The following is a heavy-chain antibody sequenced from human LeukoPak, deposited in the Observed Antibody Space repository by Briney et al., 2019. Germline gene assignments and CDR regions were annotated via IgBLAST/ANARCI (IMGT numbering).Heavy chain of an antibody. CDR2: INHSGST. J-gene: IGHJ5*02. CDR1: GGSFSGYY. Sequence: SETLSLTCGVDGGSFSGYYWSWIRQPPGKGLEWIGEINHSGSTNYNPSLKSRVTISVDTSKNQFSLKLSSVTAADTAVYYCASLNSFKGYCSSTSCYSRWFDPWGQGTLVTVSS. D-gene: IGHD2-2*01. CDR3: ASLNSFKGYCSSTSCYSRWFDP. V-gene: IGHV4-34*01.